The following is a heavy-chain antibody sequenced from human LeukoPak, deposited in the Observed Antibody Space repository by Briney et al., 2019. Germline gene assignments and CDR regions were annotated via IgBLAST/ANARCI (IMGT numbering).Heavy chain of an antibody. V-gene: IGHV3-11*01. Sequence: KAGGSLRLSCAAVGFTLRDYDTSWIRQAPGKGLEWVSDTVTSSGAIYHADSVKGRFTISRDNAKNSASLQLNNLRAEDTALYYCARDVKGDRAFDVWGHGTMVTVSS. CDR1: GFTLRDYD. CDR2: TVTSSGAI. CDR3: ARDVKGDRAFDV. J-gene: IGHJ3*01.